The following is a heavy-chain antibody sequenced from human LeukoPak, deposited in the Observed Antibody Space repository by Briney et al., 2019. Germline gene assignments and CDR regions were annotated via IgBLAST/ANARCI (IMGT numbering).Heavy chain of an antibody. CDR3: ARDLYYGSNLRVFDP. Sequence: SRTLSLTCTVSGGSITSSPYYWGWVRQPPGKGLEWSGNIYNSGPTYSTPSLKRRVTISIDTSKNQFSLKPSSVTAADTAMYYCARDLYYGSNLRVFDPWGQGTLVTVSS. J-gene: IGHJ5*02. D-gene: IGHD3-22*01. CDR1: GGSITSSPYY. V-gene: IGHV4-39*07. CDR2: IYNSGPT.